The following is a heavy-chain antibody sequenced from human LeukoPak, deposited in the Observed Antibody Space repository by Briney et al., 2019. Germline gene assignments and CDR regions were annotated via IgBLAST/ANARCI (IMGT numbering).Heavy chain of an antibody. V-gene: IGHV1-2*02. J-gene: IGHJ6*02. CDR1: GYTFTGYF. CDR3: ARELKRGSTSCLSF. D-gene: IGHD2-2*01. CDR2: INPKSGDS. Sequence: VASVKVSCKASGYTFTGYFIHWVRQAPGQGLEWMGWINPKSGDSKSTQRFQGRVTVTRDTAISTAYLELTRLRSDDTAVYYCARELKRGSTSCLSFWGQGTTVTVSS.